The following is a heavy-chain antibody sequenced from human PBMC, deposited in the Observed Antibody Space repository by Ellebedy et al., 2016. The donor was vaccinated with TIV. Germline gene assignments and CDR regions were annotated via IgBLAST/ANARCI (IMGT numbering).Heavy chain of an antibody. CDR3: AREDAFDI. CDR2: VNPNSGDT. CDR1: RYTFTKYN. J-gene: IGHJ3*02. Sequence: AASVTVSCKASRYTFTKYNINWVRQSTGQGLEGMGWVNPNSGDTDYAQKFRDRVTMTRDTSTNTAYLELSSLRSEDTAVYYCAREDAFDIWGQGTMVTVSS. V-gene: IGHV1-8*01.